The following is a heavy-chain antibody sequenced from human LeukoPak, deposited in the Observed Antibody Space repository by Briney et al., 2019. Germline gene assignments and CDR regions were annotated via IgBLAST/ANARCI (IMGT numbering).Heavy chain of an antibody. CDR2: MNPNSGNT. J-gene: IGHJ6*03. V-gene: IGHV1-8*01. D-gene: IGHD6-13*01. Sequence: GSVKVSCKASGYTFTSYDINWVRQATGQGLEWMGWMNPNSGNTGYAQKFQGRVTMTRNTSISTAYMELSSLRSEDTAVYYCARGGEQLRVEYYYYYYYMDVWGKGTTVTVSS. CDR1: GYTFTSYD. CDR3: ARGGEQLRVEYYYYYYYMDV.